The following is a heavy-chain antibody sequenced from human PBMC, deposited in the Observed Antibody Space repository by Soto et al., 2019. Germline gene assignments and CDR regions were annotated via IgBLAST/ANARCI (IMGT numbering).Heavy chain of an antibody. J-gene: IGHJ5*02. Sequence: TSETLSLTCAISGGSVGAAGYTWSWIRQPPGGGLGWIGYIYHSGTFLYNPSLQSRVTISLDTSKNQLSLKLTSMTAADTAVYYCARDMHAGFTHYFDPWGQGTLVTVSS. CDR1: GGSVGAAGYT. CDR2: IYHSGTF. D-gene: IGHD1-26*01. CDR3: ARDMHAGFTHYFDP. V-gene: IGHV4-61*08.